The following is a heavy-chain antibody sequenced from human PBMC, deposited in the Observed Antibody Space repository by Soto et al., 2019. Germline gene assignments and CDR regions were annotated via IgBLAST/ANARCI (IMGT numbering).Heavy chain of an antibody. CDR1: GGSISSGGYY. J-gene: IGHJ5*02. V-gene: IGHV4-31*03. CDR2: IYYSGST. Sequence: PSETLSLTCTVSGGSISSGGYYWSWIRQHPGKGLEWIGYIYYSGSTYYNPSLKSRVTISVDTSKNQFSLKLSSVTAADTAVYYCARSFITMVRGVRDGRTINWFDPWGQGTLVTVSS. CDR3: ARSFITMVRGVRDGRTINWFDP. D-gene: IGHD3-10*01.